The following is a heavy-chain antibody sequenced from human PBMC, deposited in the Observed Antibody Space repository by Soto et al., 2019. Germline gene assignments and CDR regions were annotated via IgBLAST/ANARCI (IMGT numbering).Heavy chain of an antibody. Sequence: SETLSLTCPVSGGSVSSGSYYWSWIRQPPGKGLEWIGYIYYSGSTNYNPSLKSRVTISVDTSKNQFSLKLSSVTAADTAVYYCTARPPYYYYYYGMDVWGQGTTVSVSS. CDR1: GGSVSSGSYY. V-gene: IGHV4-61*01. CDR2: IYYSGST. D-gene: IGHD6-6*01. J-gene: IGHJ6*02. CDR3: TARPPYYYYYYGMDV.